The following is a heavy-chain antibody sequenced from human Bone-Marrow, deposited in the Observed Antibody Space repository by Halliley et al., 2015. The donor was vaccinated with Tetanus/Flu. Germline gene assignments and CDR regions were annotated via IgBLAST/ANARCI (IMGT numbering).Heavy chain of an antibody. J-gene: IGHJ6*02. D-gene: IGHD3-3*01. CDR2: VYYIGST. V-gene: IGHV4-39*01. CDR1: GASITTSSYY. Sequence: LRLSCTVSGASITTSSYYWGWIRHPPGKGLEWIGTVYYIGSTYYNPSLRSRVTISVDTSKNQFSLRLSSLTAADTAVYHCARVTYDFWRDHYYAMDVWGQGTTVIVSS. CDR3: ARVTYDFWRDHYYAMDV.